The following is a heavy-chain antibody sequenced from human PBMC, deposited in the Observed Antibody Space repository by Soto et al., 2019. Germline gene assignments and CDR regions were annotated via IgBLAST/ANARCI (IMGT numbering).Heavy chain of an antibody. J-gene: IGHJ6*02. CDR1: GFTFSSYS. CDR3: AKDVVVGATPGLGDYYYYYGMDV. CDR2: ISYDGSNK. Sequence: SGGSLRLSCTASGFTFSSYSMNWVRQAPGKGLEWVAVISYDGSNKYYADSVKGRFTISRDNSKNTLYLQMNSLRAEDTAVYYCAKDVVVGATPGLGDYYYYYGMDVWGQGTTVTVSS. D-gene: IGHD1-26*01. V-gene: IGHV3-30*18.